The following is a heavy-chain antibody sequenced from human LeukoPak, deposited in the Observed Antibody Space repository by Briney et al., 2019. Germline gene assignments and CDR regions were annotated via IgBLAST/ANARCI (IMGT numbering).Heavy chain of an antibody. D-gene: IGHD6-19*01. CDR2: IYHSGST. Sequence: SETLSLTCTVSGYSISSGYYWGWIRQPPGKGLEWTGNIYHSGSTYYNPSLKSRVTISVDTSKNQFSLKLSSVTAADTAVYYCARSYPGYSSGPNWFDPWGQGTLVTVSS. J-gene: IGHJ5*02. V-gene: IGHV4-38-2*02. CDR1: GYSISSGYY. CDR3: ARSYPGYSSGPNWFDP.